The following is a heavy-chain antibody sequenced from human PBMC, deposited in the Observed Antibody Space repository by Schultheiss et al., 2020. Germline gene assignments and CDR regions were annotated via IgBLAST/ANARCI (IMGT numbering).Heavy chain of an antibody. V-gene: IGHV3-30*07. CDR1: GFTLSSYA. D-gene: IGHD3-10*01. Sequence: GGSLRLSCAASGFTLSSYAMHWVRQAPGKGLEWVAVIWDDGNNKYYTDSVKGRFTISRDNSQNTLYLQMNDLRAEDTAMYYCARGPFISHFDYWGQGTLVTVSS. J-gene: IGHJ4*02. CDR2: IWDDGNNK. CDR3: ARGPFISHFDY.